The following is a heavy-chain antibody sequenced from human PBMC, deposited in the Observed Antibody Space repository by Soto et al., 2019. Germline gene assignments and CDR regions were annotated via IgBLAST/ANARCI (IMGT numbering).Heavy chain of an antibody. V-gene: IGHV5-51*01. Sequence: PXESLKIFWKGSGYSFTSYWLVWVRQMPGKGLEWMGIIYPGDSDTRYSPSFQGQVTISADKSISTAYLQWRSLKASDTAMYYCARSNKYYYYYGMDVWGQGTTVTVSS. J-gene: IGHJ6*02. CDR2: IYPGDSDT. CDR1: GYSFTSYW. CDR3: ARSNKYYYYYGMDV. D-gene: IGHD4-4*01.